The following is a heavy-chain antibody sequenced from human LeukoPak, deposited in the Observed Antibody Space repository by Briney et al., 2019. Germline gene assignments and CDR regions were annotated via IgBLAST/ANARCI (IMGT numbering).Heavy chain of an antibody. V-gene: IGHV4-59*01. J-gene: IGHJ5*02. CDR2: ISYSGST. CDR3: ARERTAGTNLNGFDP. Sequence: SETLSLTCSVPVDSIRSYYGSWIRQPPGKGLEWIGYISYSGSTNFNPSLKSRVTISVDTSKNQFSLKLSSVTAADTAVYYCARERTAGTNLNGFDPWGQGTLVTVSS. D-gene: IGHD1-1*01. CDR1: VDSIRSYY.